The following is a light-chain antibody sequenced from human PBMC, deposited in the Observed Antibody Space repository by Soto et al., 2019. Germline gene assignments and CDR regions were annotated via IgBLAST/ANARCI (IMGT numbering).Light chain of an antibody. V-gene: IGKV1-39*01. CDR2: AAS. Sequence: DIQMTQSPSSLSASVGDTVTITCRASQSISSYLNWYQQKPGKDPNILIYAASSLQSGVPSRFSGSGVGTDFTLTITSLQPEDFATYYCQQVESYPSTFGGGTKVDIK. J-gene: IGKJ4*01. CDR1: QSISSY. CDR3: QQVESYPST.